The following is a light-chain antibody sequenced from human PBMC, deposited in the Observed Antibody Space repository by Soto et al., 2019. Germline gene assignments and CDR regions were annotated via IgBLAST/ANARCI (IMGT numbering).Light chain of an antibody. J-gene: IGKJ1*01. CDR3: QQYGGSPRT. CDR1: QSVSSN. CDR2: GAS. V-gene: IGKV3-20*01. Sequence: EIVLTHSPATLSSFPGDRVTLSCRASQSVSSNLAWYQQKPGQAPRLLISGASTRATGIPDRISGSGSGTDFTLTISRLEPEDFAVYYCQQYGGSPRTFGQGTKVDIK.